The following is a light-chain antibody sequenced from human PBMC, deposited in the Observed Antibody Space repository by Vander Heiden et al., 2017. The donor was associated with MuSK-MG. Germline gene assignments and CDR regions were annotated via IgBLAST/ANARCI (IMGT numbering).Light chain of an antibody. V-gene: IGLV3-9*01. CDR2: RDN. Sequence: SYELTQPLSVSVALGQTARITCGGNDIGTKNVHWYQQKSGQAPVLVIYRDNNRPSGTPERLSGSNSGNTATLTISTAQAWDEAEYYCQAWDSNTDCVFGGGTKMTVL. CDR1: DIGTKN. J-gene: IGLJ2*01. CDR3: QAWDSNTDCV.